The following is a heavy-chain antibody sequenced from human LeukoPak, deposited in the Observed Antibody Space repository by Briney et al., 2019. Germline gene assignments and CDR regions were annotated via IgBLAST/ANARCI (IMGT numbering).Heavy chain of an antibody. V-gene: IGHV3-23*01. CDR1: GFSFSSYA. CDR2: ISSNGGST. Sequence: GASLRLSCAASGFSFSSYAMTWVRQAPGKGLEWVSGISSNGGSTHDADSAKGRFTISRDNSKNTLYLQMSSLRAEDTAVYYCAQCTGTSWYYNPFDYWGQGTLVTVSS. J-gene: IGHJ4*02. CDR3: AQCTGTSWYYNPFDY. D-gene: IGHD2-2*01.